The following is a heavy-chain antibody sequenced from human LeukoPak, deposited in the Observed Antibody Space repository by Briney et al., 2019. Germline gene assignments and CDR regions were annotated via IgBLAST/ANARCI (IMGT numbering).Heavy chain of an antibody. Sequence: GGSLRLSCAASGFTFSIYAMTWVRQAPGKGLEWVSGISGSGGTTYYADSVKGRFTISRDNSKNTLYLQMNSLRAEDTAVYYCAKAPGVVATDYWGQGTLVTVSS. J-gene: IGHJ4*02. V-gene: IGHV3-23*01. D-gene: IGHD5-12*01. CDR2: ISGSGGTT. CDR3: AKAPGVVATDY. CDR1: GFTFSIYA.